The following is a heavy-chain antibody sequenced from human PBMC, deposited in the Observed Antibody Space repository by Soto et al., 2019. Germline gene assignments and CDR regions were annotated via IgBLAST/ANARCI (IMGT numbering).Heavy chain of an antibody. V-gene: IGHV4-34*01. Sequence: ANGLEWIGEINHSGSTNYNPSLKSRVTISVDTSKNQFSVQLSSVTAADTAVYYCARVLFRAEDDIRGCSTVSAVLLNRTTDL. D-gene: IGHD6-13*01. CDR3: ARVLFRAEDDIRGCSTVSAVLLNRTTDL. J-gene: IGHJ2*01. CDR2: INHSGST.